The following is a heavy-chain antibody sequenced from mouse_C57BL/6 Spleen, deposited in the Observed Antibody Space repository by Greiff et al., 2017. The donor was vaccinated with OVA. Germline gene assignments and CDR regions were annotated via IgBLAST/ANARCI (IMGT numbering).Heavy chain of an antibody. V-gene: IGHV1-61*01. Sequence: QVQLQQPGAELVRPGSSVKLSCKASGYTFTSYWMDWVKQRPGQGLEWIGNIYPSDSETHYNQKFKDKATLTVDKSSSTAYMQLSSLTSEDSAVYYCASAYASTLDYWGQGTTLTVSS. D-gene: IGHD1-1*01. CDR1: GYTFTSYW. CDR2: IYPSDSET. CDR3: ASAYASTLDY. J-gene: IGHJ2*01.